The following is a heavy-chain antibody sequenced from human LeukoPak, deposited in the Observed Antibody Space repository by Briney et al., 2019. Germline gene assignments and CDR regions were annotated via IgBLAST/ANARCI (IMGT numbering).Heavy chain of an antibody. V-gene: IGHV3-48*03. D-gene: IGHD3-10*02. Sequence: GALRLSCAASGLTFSSYEMSWVRQAPGKGLEWVSYISSSGSTIYYADSVKGRFTISRDNAKNSLYLQMNSLRAEDTAVYYCAELGITMIGGVWGKGTTVTISS. J-gene: IGHJ6*04. CDR3: AELGITMIGGV. CDR1: GLTFSSYE. CDR2: ISSSGSTI.